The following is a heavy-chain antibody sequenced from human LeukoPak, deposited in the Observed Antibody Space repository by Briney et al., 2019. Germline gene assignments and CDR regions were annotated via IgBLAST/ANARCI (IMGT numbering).Heavy chain of an antibody. CDR2: IYYSGST. Sequence: SETLSLTCTVSGGSISSYYWSWIRQPPGKGLECIGHIYYSGSTNYNPSLKSRVTISVDTSKNQFSLKLTSVTAADTAVYFCARSHAQKWSGYSHWGQGTLVTVSS. D-gene: IGHD3-3*01. J-gene: IGHJ4*02. CDR3: ARSHAQKWSGYSH. V-gene: IGHV4-59*01. CDR1: GGSISSYY.